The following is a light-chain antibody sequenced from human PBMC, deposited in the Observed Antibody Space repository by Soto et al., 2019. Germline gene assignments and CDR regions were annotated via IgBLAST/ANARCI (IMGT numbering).Light chain of an antibody. CDR3: QQSYSTPRT. Sequence: SQMTQSPSTLSASLGDRVTITCRASQRISTHLNWYQQKPGKAPNLLIYAAYNLQSGLPSRFSGSGSGTDFTLTISSLQPEDFATYYCQQSYSTPRTFGQGTKVDI. CDR1: QRISTH. CDR2: AAY. J-gene: IGKJ1*01. V-gene: IGKV1-39*01.